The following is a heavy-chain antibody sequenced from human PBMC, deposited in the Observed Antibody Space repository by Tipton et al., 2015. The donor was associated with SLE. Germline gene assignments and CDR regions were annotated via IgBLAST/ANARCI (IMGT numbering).Heavy chain of an antibody. J-gene: IGHJ4*02. CDR1: GGSISSHS. Sequence: TLSLTCTVSGGSISSHSWSWIRQPPGKGLEWIGSIYYSGTTYYNPSLKSRLRMSVDTSKNEFSLSLRSVTAADTAVYYCTRERTYIAVAADWGQGALVTVSS. CDR2: IYYSGTT. V-gene: IGHV4-59*11. D-gene: IGHD6-19*01. CDR3: TRERTYIAVAAD.